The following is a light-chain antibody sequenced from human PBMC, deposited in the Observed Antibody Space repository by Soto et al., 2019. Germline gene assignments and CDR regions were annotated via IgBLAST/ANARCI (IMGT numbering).Light chain of an antibody. CDR2: SAS. Sequence: DIQLTQSPSFLSASVGDTVTITCRASQALSNYLAWYQQKPGKAPDLLIYSASTLQSGVPSRFSGSGSETEFSLTIRALQPEDFANYYCQQLSRYPLTFGGGTKVEIK. CDR3: QQLSRYPLT. CDR1: QALSNY. J-gene: IGKJ4*01. V-gene: IGKV1-9*01.